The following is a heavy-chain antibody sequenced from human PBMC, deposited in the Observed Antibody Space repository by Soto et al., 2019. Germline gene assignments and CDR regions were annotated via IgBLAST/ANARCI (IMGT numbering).Heavy chain of an antibody. CDR1: GFTFSSYG. CDR2: IWYDGSNK. D-gene: IGHD3-3*01. Sequence: GSLRLSCAASGFTFSSYGMHWVRQAPGKGLEWVAVIWYDGSNKYYADSVKGRFTISRDNSKNTLYLQMNSLRAEDTAVYYCTRGIYDVSSGQLNKYMDVWGKGTTITVSS. J-gene: IGHJ6*03. CDR3: TRGIYDVSSGQLNKYMDV. V-gene: IGHV3-33*01.